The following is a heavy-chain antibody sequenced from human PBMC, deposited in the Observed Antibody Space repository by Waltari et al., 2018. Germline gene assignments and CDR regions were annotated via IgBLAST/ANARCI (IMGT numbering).Heavy chain of an antibody. V-gene: IGHV3-23*01. Sequence: EVQLLESGGGLVPPGGSLRLSCAASGFHFSRYAMIWVRQAPGKGLKWVSAIRGSGGSTYYADSVKGRFTISRDNSKNTLYLQMDSLRAEDTAVYYCAKDKRGYNRPIDYWGQGILVTVSS. J-gene: IGHJ4*02. D-gene: IGHD5-12*01. CDR1: GFHFSRYA. CDR3: AKDKRGYNRPIDY. CDR2: IRGSGGST.